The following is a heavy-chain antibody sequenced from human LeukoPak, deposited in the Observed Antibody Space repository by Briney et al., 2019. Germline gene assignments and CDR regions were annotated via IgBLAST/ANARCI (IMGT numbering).Heavy chain of an antibody. D-gene: IGHD4/OR15-4a*01. CDR1: GFTFSTYA. J-gene: IGHJ4*02. CDR2: ISYDGSNE. V-gene: IGHV3-30-3*01. Sequence: GRSLRLSCAASGFTFSTYAIHWVRQAPGKGLEWVAVISYDGSNEYYADSVKGRFTISRDNSKNTLYLQMNSLRAEDTAVYYCARGRSTRLSLFDYWGQGTLVTVSS. CDR3: ARGRSTRLSLFDY.